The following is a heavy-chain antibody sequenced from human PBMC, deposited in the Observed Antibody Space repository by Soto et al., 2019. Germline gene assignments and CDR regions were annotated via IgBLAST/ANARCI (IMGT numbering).Heavy chain of an antibody. J-gene: IGHJ5*02. CDR2: IWYDGSEK. D-gene: IGHD1-26*01. CDR3: ARWGVNKVVDP. Sequence: QVQLVESGGGVVQPGRSLRLSCEGSGFTFRNHGMHWIRQPPGKGLEWLAVIWYDGSEKYYAESVKGRFTISRDNSKNTLYLQMNSLTVDDTAIYYFARWGVNKVVDPWGQGTVVTVS. V-gene: IGHV3-33*01. CDR1: GFTFRNHG.